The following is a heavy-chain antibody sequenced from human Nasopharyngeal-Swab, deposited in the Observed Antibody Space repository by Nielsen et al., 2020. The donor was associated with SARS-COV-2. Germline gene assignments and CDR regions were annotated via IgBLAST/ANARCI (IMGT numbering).Heavy chain of an antibody. CDR3: ASECSSSSDWFDP. J-gene: IGHJ5*02. V-gene: IGHV1-3*01. CDR2: INAGNGNT. Sequence: ASVKVSCKTSGYTFTTYAMHWVRQAPGQRLEWMGWINAGNGNTKYSQKFQGRVTITRDTSATTAYMELSRLRSEDTVVYYCASECSSSSDWFDPWGQGTLVTVSS. CDR1: GYTFTTYA. D-gene: IGHD6-13*01.